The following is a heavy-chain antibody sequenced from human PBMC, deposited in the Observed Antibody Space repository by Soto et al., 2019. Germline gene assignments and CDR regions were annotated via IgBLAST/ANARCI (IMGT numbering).Heavy chain of an antibody. Sequence: LSLTWTVSGGSISSGDYYWSWIRQPPGKGLEWIGYIYYSGNTYYNPSLKSRLTISVDTSRSQFSLKLSSVSAEDTAVYYCARFLRKPGYCFDSWGQGTLVTVSS. J-gene: IGHJ4*02. CDR1: GGSISSGDYY. D-gene: IGHD2-2*03. V-gene: IGHV4-30-4*01. CDR2: IYYSGNT. CDR3: ARFLRKPGYCFDS.